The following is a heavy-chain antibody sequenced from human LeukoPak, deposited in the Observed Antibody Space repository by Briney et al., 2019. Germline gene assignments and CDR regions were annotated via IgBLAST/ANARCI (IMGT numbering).Heavy chain of an antibody. J-gene: IGHJ6*03. V-gene: IGHV1-18*01. CDR2: ISAYNGNT. CDR3: ASGVGTEPYYYYYMDV. D-gene: IGHD4-23*01. CDR1: GYTFTCYG. Sequence: GASVKVSCKASGYTFTCYGISRVRQAPGQGLEWMGWISAYNGNTNYAQKLQGRVTMTTDTSTSTAYMELRSLRSDDTAVYYCASGVGTEPYYYYYMDVWGKGTTVTVSS.